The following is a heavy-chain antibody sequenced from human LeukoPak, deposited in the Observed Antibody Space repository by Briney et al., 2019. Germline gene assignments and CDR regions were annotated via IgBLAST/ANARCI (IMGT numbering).Heavy chain of an antibody. Sequence: GGSLRLSCAASGFTFSSYSMNWVRQAPGKGLEWVSSISSSGAYIYYADSVKGRFTISRDNGKNSLYLQMNSLRDEDTAVYYCVRGTEYDILSGKNFGQYYFDYWGQGTLVTVPS. CDR1: GFTFSSYS. V-gene: IGHV3-21*01. CDR2: ISSSGAYI. J-gene: IGHJ4*02. D-gene: IGHD3-9*01. CDR3: VRGTEYDILSGKNFGQYYFDY.